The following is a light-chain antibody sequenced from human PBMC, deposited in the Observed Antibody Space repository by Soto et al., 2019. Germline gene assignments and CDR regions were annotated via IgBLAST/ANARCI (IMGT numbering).Light chain of an antibody. CDR1: QTISSW. J-gene: IGKJ1*01. Sequence: DIQMTQSPSTLSGSVGDRVTITCRASQTISSWLAWYQQKPGKAPKLLIYKASSLESGIPPRFSGSGSGTEFTLTINSLQPADFGTYYCHQYSSYPRTFGQGTKVEIK. V-gene: IGKV1-5*03. CDR3: HQYSSYPRT. CDR2: KAS.